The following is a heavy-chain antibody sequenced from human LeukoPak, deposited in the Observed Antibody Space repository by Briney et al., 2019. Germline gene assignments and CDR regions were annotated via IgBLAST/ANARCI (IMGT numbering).Heavy chain of an antibody. V-gene: IGHV3-30*02. J-gene: IGHJ6*02. CDR1: GFTFSSYG. CDR2: IRFDGDDE. CDR3: TGGGGYCSGGRCYGHYSMDV. D-gene: IGHD2-15*01. Sequence: PGGSLRLSCAASGFTFSSYGMHWVRQAPGKVLEWVAYIRFDGDDEHYLDSVKGRFSISGDNPRNTLYLQMNGLRPEDTAVYYCTGGGGYCSGGRCYGHYSMDVWGQGTTVTVSS.